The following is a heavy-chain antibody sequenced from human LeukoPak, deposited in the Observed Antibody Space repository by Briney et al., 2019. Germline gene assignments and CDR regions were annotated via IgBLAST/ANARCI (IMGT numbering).Heavy chain of an antibody. J-gene: IGHJ3*02. CDR3: ARDRSHDAFDI. D-gene: IGHD1-26*01. Sequence: GGSLRLSCAASGFTFSSYWMSWVRQAPGKGLEWVANIKQDGNEKYYVDSVKGRFTISRDNAKNSLYLQMNSLRAEDTAVYYCARDRSHDAFDIWGQGTMVTVSS. CDR1: GFTFSSYW. V-gene: IGHV3-7*05. CDR2: IKQDGNEK.